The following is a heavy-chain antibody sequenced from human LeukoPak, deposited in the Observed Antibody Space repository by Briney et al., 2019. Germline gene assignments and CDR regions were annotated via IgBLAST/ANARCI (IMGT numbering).Heavy chain of an antibody. J-gene: IGHJ4*02. CDR1: GDSIGSYY. V-gene: IGHV4-59*08. CDR3: GTLRSRDVYFFDL. CDR2: VYYTGST. D-gene: IGHD3-16*01. Sequence: SETLSLTCTVSGDSIGSYYWSWIRQPPGEGLEWIGYVYYTGSTNYNPSLKRRVTISVDTSKNHFSLNLRSVTAADTAIYYCGTLRSRDVYFFDLWGQGTLVIVSS.